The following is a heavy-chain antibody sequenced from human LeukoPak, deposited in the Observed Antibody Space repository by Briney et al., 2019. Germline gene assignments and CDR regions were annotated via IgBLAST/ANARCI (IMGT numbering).Heavy chain of an antibody. CDR2: FDPEDGET. CDR1: GYTLTELS. V-gene: IGHV1-24*01. J-gene: IGHJ6*02. CDR3: ATVWAAAGNDYYYYGMDV. Sequence: EASVKVSCKVSGYTLTELSMHWVRQAPGKGLEWMGGFDPEDGETIYAQKFQGRVTMTEDTSTDTAYMGLSSLRSEDTAVYYCATVWAAAGNDYYYYGMDVWGQGTTVTVSS. D-gene: IGHD6-13*01.